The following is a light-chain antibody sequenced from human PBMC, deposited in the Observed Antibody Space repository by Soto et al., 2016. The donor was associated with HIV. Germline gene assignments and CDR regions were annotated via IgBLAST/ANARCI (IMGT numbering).Light chain of an antibody. CDR2: GKN. J-gene: IGLJ2*01. CDR1: SLRNYY. CDR3: NSRDSSGYHI. V-gene: IGLV3-19*01. Sequence: SSELTQDPAVSVALGQTVRITCQGDSLRNYYTSWYQQKPGQAPVFVVYGKNNRPSGIPDRFSGSSSGNTASLTITGAQAEDEADYYCNSRDSSGYHIFGGGTKLTVL.